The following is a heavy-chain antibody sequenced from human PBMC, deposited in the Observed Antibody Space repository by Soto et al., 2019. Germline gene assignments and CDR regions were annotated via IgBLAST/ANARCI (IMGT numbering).Heavy chain of an antibody. Sequence: EVQLLESGGGLVQPGGSLRLSCTASGFTFSSYAVYWVRQAPGKGLEWVSALSGSGGSTYYADSVKGRFTISKDNSKNTLYLQMTRLRAEDTAEYYCAKGVSQLLVRGDASDIWGQGTMVTVSS. J-gene: IGHJ3*02. V-gene: IGHV3-23*01. CDR2: LSGSGGST. CDR1: GFTFSSYA. CDR3: AKGVSQLLVRGDASDI. D-gene: IGHD6-19*01.